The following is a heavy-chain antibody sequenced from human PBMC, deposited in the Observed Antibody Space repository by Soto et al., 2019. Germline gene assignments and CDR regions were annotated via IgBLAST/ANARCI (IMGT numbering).Heavy chain of an antibody. V-gene: IGHV3-64D*06. CDR3: VKDQGGYSGYVFDY. CDR2: INSNGGVT. D-gene: IGHD5-12*01. CDR1: GFTFSSYA. J-gene: IGHJ4*02. Sequence: PGGSLRLSCSASGFTFSSYAMYWVRQAPGKGLEHVSAINSNGGVTYYADSVKGRFTISRDNSKNTLYLQMSSLRAEDTAVYYCVKDQGGYSGYVFDYWGQGTLVTVSS.